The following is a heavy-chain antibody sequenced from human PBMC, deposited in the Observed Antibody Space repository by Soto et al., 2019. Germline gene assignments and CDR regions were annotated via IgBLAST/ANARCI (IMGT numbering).Heavy chain of an antibody. CDR3: ARARNYCSSTSCYERHFDY. CDR1: GGTFSSYT. J-gene: IGHJ4*02. Sequence: QVQLVQSGAEVKKPGSSVKVSCKASGGTFSSYTISWVRQAPGQGLEWMGRIIPILGIANYAQKFQGRVTSTADKSTSTAYMELSSLRSEDTAVYYCARARNYCSSTSCYERHFDYWGQGTLVTVSS. CDR2: IIPILGIA. D-gene: IGHD2-2*01. V-gene: IGHV1-69*02.